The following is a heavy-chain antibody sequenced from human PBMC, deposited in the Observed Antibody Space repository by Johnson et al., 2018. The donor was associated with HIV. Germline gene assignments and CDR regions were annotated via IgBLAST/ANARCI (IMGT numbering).Heavy chain of an antibody. V-gene: IGHV3-30*02. CDR3: ARGSRYTYDNDDVYLLQAFDY. Sequence: QVQLVESGGGVVRPGGSLRLSCAASGFTFDDYGMSWVRQAPGKGLEWVAFIRYDGSNKYYADSVKGRFTISRDNSKNSLYLQMNSLRAEDTAVYYCARGSRYTYDNDDVYLLQAFDYWGQGTMVTVSS. CDR1: GFTFDDYG. D-gene: IGHD3-16*01. CDR2: IRYDGSNK. J-gene: IGHJ3*01.